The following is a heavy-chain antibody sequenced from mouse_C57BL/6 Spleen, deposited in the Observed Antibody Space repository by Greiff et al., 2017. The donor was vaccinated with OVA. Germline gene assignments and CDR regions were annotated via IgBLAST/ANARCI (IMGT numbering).Heavy chain of an antibody. J-gene: IGHJ4*01. CDR1: GYTFTSYW. CDR2: IDPSDSYT. CDR3: ARGHAMDY. Sequence: VQLQQPGAELVRPGTSVQLSCKASGYTFTSYWMPWVQQRPGQGLEWLGVIDPSDSYTNYNQKFKGKATLTVDTSSSTAYMQLSSLTSEDAAVDDCARGHAMDYWGQGTSVTVSS. V-gene: IGHV1-59*01.